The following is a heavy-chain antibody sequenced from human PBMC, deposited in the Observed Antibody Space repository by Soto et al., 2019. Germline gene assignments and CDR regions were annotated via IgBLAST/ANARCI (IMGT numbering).Heavy chain of an antibody. CDR1: GGSFSGYY. CDR2: INHSGST. V-gene: IGHV4-34*01. J-gene: IGHJ4*02. CDR3: ARERGQLWSFFHY. D-gene: IGHD5-18*01. Sequence: SETLSLTCAVYGGSFSGYYWSWIRQPPGKGLEWIGEINHSGSTNYNPSLKSRVTISVDTSKNQFSLKLSSVTAADTAVYYCARERGQLWSFFHYWGPGTLVTVSS.